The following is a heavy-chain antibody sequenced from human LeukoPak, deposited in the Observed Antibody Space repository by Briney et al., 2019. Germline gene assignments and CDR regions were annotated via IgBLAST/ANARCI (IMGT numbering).Heavy chain of an antibody. CDR2: IKPDGSEK. CDR1: GFTFSSYW. CDR3: AKDAYTATIMCWYFDL. Sequence: GGSLRLSCAASGFTFSSYWMTSVRQAPGKGLEWLANIKPDGSEKYYVDSVKGRLIISRDNAQNKLYLQMNSLRADGTAADYCAKDAYTATIMCWYFDLWGRGTLVTVSS. J-gene: IGHJ2*01. V-gene: IGHV3-7*01. D-gene: IGHD5-18*01.